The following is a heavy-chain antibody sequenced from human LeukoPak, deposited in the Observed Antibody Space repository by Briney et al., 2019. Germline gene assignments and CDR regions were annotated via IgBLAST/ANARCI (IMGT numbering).Heavy chain of an antibody. CDR2: INPNSGGT. CDR1: GYTFTGYY. D-gene: IGHD2-21*02. Sequence: ASVKVSCKASGYTFTGYYMHWVRQAPGQGLERMEWINPNSGGTNYAQKFQGRVTMTGDTSISTAYMELSGLRSDDTAVYYCARAVVVTAIRYWFDPWGQGTLVTVSS. CDR3: ARAVVVTAIRYWFDP. J-gene: IGHJ5*02. V-gene: IGHV1-2*02.